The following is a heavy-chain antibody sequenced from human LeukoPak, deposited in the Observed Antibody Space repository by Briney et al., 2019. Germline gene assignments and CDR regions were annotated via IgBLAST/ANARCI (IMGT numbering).Heavy chain of an antibody. D-gene: IGHD1-26*01. CDR3: AXALSGSPAVFDS. CDR2: RYYSGAS. CDR1: TGSISGYY. Sequence: SETLSLTCAVSTGSISGYYWSWIRQPPGKGLEWIGFRYYSGASNYNPSLRGRVTISVDRSKSQVSLKMTSVTAPDTAVYYCAXALSGSPAVFDSWGQGTLVSVSS. J-gene: IGHJ4*02. V-gene: IGHV4-59*08.